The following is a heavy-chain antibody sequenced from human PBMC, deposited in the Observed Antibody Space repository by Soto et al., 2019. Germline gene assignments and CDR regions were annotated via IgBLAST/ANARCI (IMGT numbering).Heavy chain of an antibody. V-gene: IGHV1-24*01. J-gene: IGHJ5*02. CDR2: FDPEDGET. CDR1: GYTLTELS. D-gene: IGHD4-17*01. Sequence: ASVKVSCKLSGYTLTELSMHWVRQAPGKGLEWMGGFDPEDGETIYAQKFQGRVTMTEDTSTDTAYMELSSLRSEDTAVYYYATDRATTVTRWFDPWGQGTLVTVSS. CDR3: ATDRATTVTRWFDP.